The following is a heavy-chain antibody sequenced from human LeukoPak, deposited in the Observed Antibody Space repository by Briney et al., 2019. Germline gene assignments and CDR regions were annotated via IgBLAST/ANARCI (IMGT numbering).Heavy chain of an antibody. J-gene: IGHJ4*02. CDR3: ATGGKLRFLEWLYQFDY. D-gene: IGHD3-3*01. V-gene: IGHV3-30*02. CDR1: GFTFSSYG. Sequence: GGSLRLSCAASGFTFSSYGMHWVRQAPGKGLEWVAFIRYDGSNKYYADSVKGRFTISRDNSKNTLYLQMNGLRAEDTAVYYCATGGKLRFLEWLYQFDYWGQGTLVTVSS. CDR2: IRYDGSNK.